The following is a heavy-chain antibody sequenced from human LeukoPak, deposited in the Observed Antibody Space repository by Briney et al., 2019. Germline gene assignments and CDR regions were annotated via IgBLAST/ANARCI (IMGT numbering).Heavy chain of an antibody. D-gene: IGHD6-19*01. Sequence: SETLSLTCAVSGGSISSGGYSWSWIRQPPGKGLEWIGEINHSGSTNYNPSLKSRVTISVDTSKNQFSLKLSSVTAADTAVYYCAAIAVAGNLTYYFDYWGQGTLVTVSS. V-gene: IGHV4-30-2*01. CDR2: INHSGST. CDR1: GGSISSGGYS. J-gene: IGHJ4*02. CDR3: AAIAVAGNLTYYFDY.